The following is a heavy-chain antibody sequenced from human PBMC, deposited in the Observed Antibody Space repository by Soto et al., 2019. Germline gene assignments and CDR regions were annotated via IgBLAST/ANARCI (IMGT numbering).Heavy chain of an antibody. D-gene: IGHD6-19*01. Sequence: GGSLRLSCAASGFTFSSYAMSWVRQAPGKGLERVSAISGSGGSTYYADSVKGRFTISRDNSKNTLYLQMNSLRAEDTAVYYCAKEYEYSSGWERIDYWGQGTLVTVSS. CDR3: AKEYEYSSGWERIDY. J-gene: IGHJ4*02. CDR2: ISGSGGST. CDR1: GFTFSSYA. V-gene: IGHV3-23*01.